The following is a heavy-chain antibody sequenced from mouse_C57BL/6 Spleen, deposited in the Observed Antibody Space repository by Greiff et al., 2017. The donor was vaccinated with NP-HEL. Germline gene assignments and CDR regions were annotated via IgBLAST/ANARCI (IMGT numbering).Heavy chain of an antibody. D-gene: IGHD1-1*01. CDR3: ARGESYYGSSLFDY. CDR2: ISYDGSN. J-gene: IGHJ2*01. Sequence: ESGPGLVKPSQSLSLTCSVTGYSITSGYYWNWIRQFPGNKLEWMGYISYDGSNNYNPSLKNRISITRDTSKNQFFLKLNSVTTEDTATYYCARGESYYGSSLFDYWGQGTTLTVSS. CDR1: GYSITSGYY. V-gene: IGHV3-6*01.